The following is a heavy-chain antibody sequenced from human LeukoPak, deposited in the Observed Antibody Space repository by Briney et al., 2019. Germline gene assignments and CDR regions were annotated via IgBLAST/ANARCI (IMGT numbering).Heavy chain of an antibody. V-gene: IGHV3-30*02. CDR1: GFTFSSYG. D-gene: IGHD5-12*01. CDR3: ARGPSGYHNT. CDR2: IRYDGSNK. J-gene: IGHJ4*02. Sequence: GGSLRLSCAASGFTFSSYGMHWVRQAPGKGLEWVAFIRYDGSNKYYADSVKGRFTISRDNSKNTLYLQMSSLRPDDTAVYYCARGPSGYHNTGGQGTLVTVSS.